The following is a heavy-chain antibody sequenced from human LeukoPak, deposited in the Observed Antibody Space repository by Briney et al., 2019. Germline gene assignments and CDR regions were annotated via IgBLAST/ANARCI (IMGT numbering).Heavy chain of an antibody. D-gene: IGHD2-2*03. CDR1: GFTFNNYT. Sequence: GGSLRLSCAASGFTFNNYTMSWVRQAPGKGLEWVSTISINGDRTYYADSVKGRFTISRDNAKNSLYLQMNSLRAEDTAVYFCARGRSGYCSTTSCSRPPDYWGQGTLVTVSS. CDR3: ARGRSGYCSTTSCSRPPDY. CDR2: ISINGDRT. J-gene: IGHJ4*02. V-gene: IGHV3-21*01.